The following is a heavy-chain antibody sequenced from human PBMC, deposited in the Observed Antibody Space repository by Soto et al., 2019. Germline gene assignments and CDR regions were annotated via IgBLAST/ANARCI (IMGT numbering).Heavy chain of an antibody. V-gene: IGHV1-69*13. Sequence: SVKVSCKASGGTFSSYAISWVRQAPGQGLEWMGGIIPIFGTANYAQKFQGRVTITADESTSTAYMELSSLRSEDTAVYYCARTYYYDRSGYYYPYNWFVPWAQGTLVTVSS. CDR2: IIPIFGTA. J-gene: IGHJ5*02. CDR1: GGTFSSYA. CDR3: ARTYYYDRSGYYYPYNWFVP. D-gene: IGHD3-22*01.